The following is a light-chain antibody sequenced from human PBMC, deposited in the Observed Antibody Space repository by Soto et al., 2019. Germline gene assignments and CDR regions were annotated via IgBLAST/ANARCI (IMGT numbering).Light chain of an antibody. CDR3: CSFVGSSTYV. CDR2: EGT. V-gene: IGLV2-23*01. Sequence: QSALTQPASVSGAPGQTITISCTGTSRDVGSYNLVSWYQQHPGNAPKLIIYEGTKRPSGVSYRFSGSKSGNTASLTISGLQEEDEGDYHCCSFVGSSTYVFGTGTKLTVL. J-gene: IGLJ1*01. CDR1: SRDVGSYNL.